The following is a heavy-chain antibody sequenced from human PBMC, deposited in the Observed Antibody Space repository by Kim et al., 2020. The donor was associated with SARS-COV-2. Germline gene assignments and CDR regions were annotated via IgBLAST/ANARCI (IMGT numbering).Heavy chain of an antibody. CDR2: ISNDGSNQ. Sequence: GGSLRLSCVASGFTFLGYAMHWVRQTPGKGLEWVAIISNDGSNQDYADSVNGRFTISRDNSENVLYLQMSSLTTGDTAIYYCARDYASSWALYFDSWGQGTLVTVSS. CDR3: ARDYASSWALYFDS. CDR1: GFTFLGYA. V-gene: IGHV3-30-3*01. D-gene: IGHD6-13*01. J-gene: IGHJ4*02.